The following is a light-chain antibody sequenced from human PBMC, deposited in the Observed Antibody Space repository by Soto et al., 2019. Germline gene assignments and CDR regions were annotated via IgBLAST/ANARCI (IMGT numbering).Light chain of an antibody. CDR3: QQRSNWPPK. CDR2: DAS. J-gene: IGKJ4*01. Sequence: EIVLTQSPATLSLSPGERATLSCRASQSVSSYLAWYQQKPGQAPRLLIYDASNRATGITARFSGSGSGTDFTLTISSLEPEDFAVYYCQQRSNWPPKFGGGTKVEIK. CDR1: QSVSSY. V-gene: IGKV3-11*01.